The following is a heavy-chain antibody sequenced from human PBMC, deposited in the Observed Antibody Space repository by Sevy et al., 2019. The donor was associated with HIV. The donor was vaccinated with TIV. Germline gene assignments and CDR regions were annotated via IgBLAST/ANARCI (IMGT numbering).Heavy chain of an antibody. D-gene: IGHD3-10*01. J-gene: IGHJ4*02. CDR3: ARAKPGGYFDY. V-gene: IGHV4-59*01. Sequence: SETLSLTCTVSGGSISSYYWSWIRQPPGKGLEWIGYIYYSGSTNYNPSLKSRVTISVDTSKNQFSLKLSSGTAADTAVYYCARAKPGGYFDYWGQGTLVTVSS. CDR2: IYYSGST. CDR1: GGSISSYY.